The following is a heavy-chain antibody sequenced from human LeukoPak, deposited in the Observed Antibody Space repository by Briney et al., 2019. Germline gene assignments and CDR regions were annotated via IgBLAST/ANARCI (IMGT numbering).Heavy chain of an antibody. CDR1: GFTFRRYG. J-gene: IGHJ4*02. V-gene: IGHV3-30*03. CDR2: ISHDARNK. CDR3: ARRAGAYSHPYDY. Sequence: PGGSLRLSCAAAGFTFRRYGMSWVRQAPGKGLEWVAVISHDARNKIYADSVKGRLTISRDNSKNTLYLQMNSLRAEDTAVYYCARRAGAYSHPYDYWGQGTLVTVSS. D-gene: IGHD4/OR15-4a*01.